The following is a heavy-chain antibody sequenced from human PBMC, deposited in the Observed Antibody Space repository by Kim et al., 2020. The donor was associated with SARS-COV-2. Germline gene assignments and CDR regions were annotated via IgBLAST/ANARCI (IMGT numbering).Heavy chain of an antibody. D-gene: IGHD3-10*01. Sequence: GGSLRLSCAASGFTFSSYAMHWVRQAPGKGLEYVSAISSNGGSTYYANSVKGRFTISRDNSKNTLYLQMGSLRAEDMAVYYCASSYGSGSNWGQGTLVTVSS. CDR1: GFTFSSYA. V-gene: IGHV3-64*01. J-gene: IGHJ4*02. CDR3: ASSYGSGSN. CDR2: ISSNGGST.